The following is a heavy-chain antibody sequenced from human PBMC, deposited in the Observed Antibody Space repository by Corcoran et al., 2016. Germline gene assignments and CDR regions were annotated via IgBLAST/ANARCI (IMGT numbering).Heavy chain of an antibody. J-gene: IGHJ6*02. CDR3: ASPPGWYCTSTSCPVYGMDV. CDR1: GFTVSSSY. V-gene: IGHV3-53*01. CDR2: IYSGGST. D-gene: IGHD2-2*01. Sequence: EVQLVESGGGLFQPGGSLRLSCAASGFTVSSSYMSWVRQAPGKGLEWVSVIYSGGSTYYADSVKGRFTISRDSSKNTLYLQMNSLRAEDTAGYYCASPPGWYCTSTSCPVYGMDVWGQGTTVTVSS.